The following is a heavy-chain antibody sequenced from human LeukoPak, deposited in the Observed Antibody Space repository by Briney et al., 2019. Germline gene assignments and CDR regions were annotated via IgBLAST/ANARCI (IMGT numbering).Heavy chain of an antibody. CDR1: GFSFSRSA. Sequence: GGSLRLSCAASGFSFSRSAMTWVRQTPGKGLDWVSSISSSGNTYYADSVKGRFTISRDNSKNMLYLQMNSLRAEDTAVYYCVKGRISEDGLDFWGQGTLVTVSS. V-gene: IGHV3-23*01. J-gene: IGHJ4*02. CDR3: VKGRISEDGLDF. D-gene: IGHD6-13*01. CDR2: ISSSGNT.